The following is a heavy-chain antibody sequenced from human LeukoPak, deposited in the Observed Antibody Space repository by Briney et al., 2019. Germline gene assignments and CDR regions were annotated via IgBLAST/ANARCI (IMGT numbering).Heavy chain of an antibody. CDR2: FYSGGGT. CDR1: GFTVSSNY. CDR3: AIRGGSSSWYYFDY. Sequence: GGSLRLSCAASGFTVSSNYMSWVRQAPGKGLEWVSVFYSGGGTYYADSVKGRFTISRDNSKNTLYLLMNSLRAEDTAVYYCAIRGGSSSWYYFDYWGQGTLVTVSS. V-gene: IGHV3-66*04. J-gene: IGHJ4*02. D-gene: IGHD6-13*01.